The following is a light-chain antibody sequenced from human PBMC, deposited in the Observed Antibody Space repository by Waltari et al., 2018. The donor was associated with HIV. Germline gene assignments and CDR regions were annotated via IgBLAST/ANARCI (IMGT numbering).Light chain of an antibody. Sequence: QSALTQPPSASGSPGQSVTISCTGTSSDVGSYHYVSWYHHHTGKAPKPRCYDVNERPSGVPDRFSGSKSGNTASLTVSGLQAEDEADYYCTSYGGSDNYVLFGGGTKLTVL. CDR3: TSYGGSDNYVL. CDR1: SSDVGSYHY. J-gene: IGLJ2*01. V-gene: IGLV2-8*01. CDR2: DVN.